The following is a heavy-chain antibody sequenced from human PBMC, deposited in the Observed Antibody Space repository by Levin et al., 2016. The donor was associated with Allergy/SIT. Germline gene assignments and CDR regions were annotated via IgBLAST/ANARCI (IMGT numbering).Heavy chain of an antibody. CDR2: INHSGST. CDR1: GGSFSGYY. Sequence: SETLSLTCAVYGGSFSGYYWSWIRQPPGKGLEWIGEINHSGSTNYNPSLKSRVTISVDTSKNQFSLKLSSVTAADTAVYYCATAAGTGMDVWGQGTTVTVSS. J-gene: IGHJ6*02. D-gene: IGHD6-13*01. V-gene: IGHV4-34*01. CDR3: ATAAGTGMDV.